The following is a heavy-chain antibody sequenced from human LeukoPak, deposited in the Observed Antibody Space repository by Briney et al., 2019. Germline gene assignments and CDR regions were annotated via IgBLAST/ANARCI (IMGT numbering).Heavy chain of an antibody. CDR3: AKDLTYYYDGSGYYHY. D-gene: IGHD3-22*01. V-gene: IGHV3-23*01. CDR1: GFTFSSYA. J-gene: IGHJ4*02. CDR2: ISGSGGST. Sequence: GGSLRLSCAASGFTFSSYAMSWVRQAPGKGLEWVSGISGSGGSTHYSDSVKGRFTIARDHSKNTLYLQMNSLRAEDTAVYYCAKDLTYYYDGSGYYHYWGQGTLVTVSS.